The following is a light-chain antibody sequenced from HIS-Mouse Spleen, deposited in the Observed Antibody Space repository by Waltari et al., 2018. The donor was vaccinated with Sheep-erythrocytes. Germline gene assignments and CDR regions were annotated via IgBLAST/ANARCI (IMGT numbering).Light chain of an antibody. CDR1: QDISNY. CDR2: DAS. J-gene: IGKJ4*01. CDR3: QQYDNLLT. V-gene: IGKV1-33*01. Sequence: DIQMTQSPSSLSASVGDRVTITCQASQDISNYLNWYQQKPGKDPKLLSYDASNLETGVPSRCSGSGSGTDFTFTISSLQPEDIATYYCQQYDNLLTFGGGTKVEIK.